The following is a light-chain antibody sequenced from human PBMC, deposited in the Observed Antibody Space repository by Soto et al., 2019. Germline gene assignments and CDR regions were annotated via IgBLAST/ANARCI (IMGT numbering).Light chain of an antibody. CDR1: QSVSSSY. J-gene: IGKJ1*01. CDR3: QQYGRSPLT. V-gene: IGKV3-20*01. Sequence: EIVLTQSPGTLSLSPGERATLSCRASQSVSSSYLAWYQQKPGQAPRLLIYSASSRPTGIPDRFSGSGSGTNFTLTISRLAPEDSAVYSCQQYGRSPLTFGQGTKVDIK. CDR2: SAS.